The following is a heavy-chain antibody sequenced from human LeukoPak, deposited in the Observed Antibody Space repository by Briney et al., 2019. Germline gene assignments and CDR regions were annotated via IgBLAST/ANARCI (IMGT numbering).Heavy chain of an antibody. CDR2: INAGNGNT. CDR3: ARDMIYDVWGSYRNRPLFDY. Sequence: ASVKVSCKASGYTFTSYAMHWVRQAPGQRLEWMGWINAGNGNTKYSQKFQGRVTITRDTSASTAYMELSSLRSDDTAVYYCARDMIYDVWGSYRNRPLFDYWGQGTLVTVSS. CDR1: GYTFTSYA. V-gene: IGHV1-3*01. J-gene: IGHJ4*02. D-gene: IGHD3-16*02.